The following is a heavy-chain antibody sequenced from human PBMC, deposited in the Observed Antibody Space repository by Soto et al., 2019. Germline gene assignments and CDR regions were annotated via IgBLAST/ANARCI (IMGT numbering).Heavy chain of an antibody. J-gene: IGHJ4*02. CDR3: AKDGGGSEGLDY. CDR2: ISGSGGRT. CDR1: GFTFSTYA. V-gene: IGHV3-23*01. D-gene: IGHD3-10*01. Sequence: EVQLLESGGGLVQPGGSLRLSCAASGFTFSTYAMSWVRQAPGKGLEWVSGISGSGGRTYYADSVKGRFTISRDNSKNTLFLQVNSLRVEDTAVYYCAKDGGGSEGLDYWGQGTLVTVSS.